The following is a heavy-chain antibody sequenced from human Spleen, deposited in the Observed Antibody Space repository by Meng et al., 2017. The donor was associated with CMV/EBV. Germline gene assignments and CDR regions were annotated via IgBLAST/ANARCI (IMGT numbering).Heavy chain of an antibody. CDR2: IYHSGST. Sequence: GYISSGGYNWNWIRQHPGKGLEWIGNIYHSGSTYYNPSLKSRVTISVDTSKNQFSLKLSSVTAADTAMYYCARARRGSGSPNWFDPWGQGTLVTVSS. V-gene: IGHV4-31*02. J-gene: IGHJ5*02. D-gene: IGHD3-3*01. CDR1: GYISSGGYN. CDR3: ARARRGSGSPNWFDP.